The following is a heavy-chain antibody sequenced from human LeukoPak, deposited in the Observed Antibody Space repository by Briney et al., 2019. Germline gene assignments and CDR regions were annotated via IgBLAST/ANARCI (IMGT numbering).Heavy chain of an antibody. CDR3: ARGVARSSKFHFSYYFDS. Sequence: PSETLSLTCTVSGYSISSGYYWGWIRQPPGKGLEWIGSIYHSGSTYYNPSLKSRVTISVDTSKNQFSLKLSSVTAADTAVYYCARGVARSSKFHFSYYFDSWGQGTLVTVSS. J-gene: IGHJ4*02. V-gene: IGHV4-38-2*02. CDR2: IYHSGST. D-gene: IGHD6-6*01. CDR1: GYSISSGYY.